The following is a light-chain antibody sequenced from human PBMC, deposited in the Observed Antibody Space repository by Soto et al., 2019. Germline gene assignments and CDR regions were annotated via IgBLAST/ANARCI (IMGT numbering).Light chain of an antibody. V-gene: IGKV3-15*01. J-gene: IGKJ5*01. CDR2: AAS. Sequence: EIVLTQSPATLSLSPGERATLSCRASQTILSNLAWYQQKPGQAPRLLIYAASTRATGIPVRFSGSGSGTEFALTISSLQSEDFAVYYCQQYNNWPITFGQGTRLEIK. CDR1: QTILSN. CDR3: QQYNNWPIT.